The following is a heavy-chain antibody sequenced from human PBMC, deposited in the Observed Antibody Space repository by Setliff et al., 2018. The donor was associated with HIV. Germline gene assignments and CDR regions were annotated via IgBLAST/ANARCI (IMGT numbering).Heavy chain of an antibody. Sequence: PSETLSLTCTVSGGSVSDYFWNWIRQPPGKGLEWIGHIYTGGNANYNPSLQSRVTISVDTSKNQFSLMLGSMTAADTAVYYCARERLSRLGFDYWGQGTLVTVSS. CDR3: ARERLSRLGFDY. CDR2: IYTGGNA. CDR1: GGSVSDYF. V-gene: IGHV4-4*07. D-gene: IGHD1-1*01. J-gene: IGHJ4*02.